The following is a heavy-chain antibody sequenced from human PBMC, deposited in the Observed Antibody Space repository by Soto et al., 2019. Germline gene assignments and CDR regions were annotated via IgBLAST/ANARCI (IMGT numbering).Heavy chain of an antibody. V-gene: IGHV2-70*01. J-gene: IGHJ5*01. D-gene: IGHD3-3*01. CDR2: IDWNDDK. CDR1: GFSLSTIGLS. CDR3: GRFLLISRHDSFPQILFAS. Sequence: SGPTLVNPTQTLTLTCTFSGFSLSTIGLSVSWIRQPPGKALEWLALIDWNDDKYYNTSLETRLTISMDTSKNQVVLIVTDVDPVDTAPFYFGRFLLISRHDSFPQILFASWGQEPLVTVPS.